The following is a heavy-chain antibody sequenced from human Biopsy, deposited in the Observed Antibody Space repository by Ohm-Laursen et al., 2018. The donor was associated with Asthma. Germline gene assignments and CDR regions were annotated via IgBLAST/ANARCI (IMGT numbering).Heavy chain of an antibody. Sequence: SLRLSCTASGFTFSSYGMHWVRQAPGKGLEWVALISNDGSSKYYADSVKGRFTISRDIPKNTLYLQMNSLRAEDTAVYYCARSDCGSGGYCYIPFYFWGQGTLVTVSS. D-gene: IGHD2-21*02. CDR1: GFTFSSYG. CDR2: ISNDGSSK. V-gene: IGHV3-30*03. CDR3: ARSDCGSGGYCYIPFYF. J-gene: IGHJ4*02.